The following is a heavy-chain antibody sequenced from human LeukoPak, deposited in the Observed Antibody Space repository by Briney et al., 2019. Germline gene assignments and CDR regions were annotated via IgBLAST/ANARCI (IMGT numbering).Heavy chain of an antibody. CDR2: IYYSGDT. Sequence: SQTLSLTCTVFGGSISIGGYYWNWVRQHPGKGLEWMGYIYYSGDTYYNPSLKSRVTISVDTSKNQFSLKLSSVTAADTAVYYCARDYKGYYGSGSYPRIYYYYYGMDVWGQGTTVTVSS. V-gene: IGHV4-31*03. D-gene: IGHD3-10*01. J-gene: IGHJ6*02. CDR3: ARDYKGYYGSGSYPRIYYYYYGMDV. CDR1: GGSISIGGYY.